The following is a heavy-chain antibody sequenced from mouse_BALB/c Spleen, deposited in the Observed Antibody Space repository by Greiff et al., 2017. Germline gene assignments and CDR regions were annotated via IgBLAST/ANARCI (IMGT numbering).Heavy chain of an antibody. V-gene: IGHV7-3*02. J-gene: IGHJ3*01. CDR2: IRNKANGYTT. D-gene: IGHD4-1*01. CDR1: GFTFTDYY. Sequence: DVMLVESGGGLVQPGGSLRLSCATSGFTFTDYYMSWVRQPPGKALEWLGFIRNKANGYTTEYSASVKGRFTISRDNSQSILYLQMNTLRAEDSATYYCARDMGTGRFAYWGQGTLVTVSA. CDR3: ARDMGTGRFAY.